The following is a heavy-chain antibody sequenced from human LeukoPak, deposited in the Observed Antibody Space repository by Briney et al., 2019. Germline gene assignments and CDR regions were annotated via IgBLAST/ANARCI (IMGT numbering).Heavy chain of an antibody. J-gene: IGHJ6*02. D-gene: IGHD1-26*01. CDR2: IYHSGST. CDR1: GYSISSGGY. V-gene: IGHV4-38-2*02. Sequence: SETLSLTCSVSGYSISSGGYWGWIRQPPGKGLQWIGSIYHSGSTEYSPSLKSRVTISVDRSKNQFSLKLSSVTAADTAVYYCARDDRVGVTHYGIDVWGQGTTVTVSS. CDR3: ARDDRVGVTHYGIDV.